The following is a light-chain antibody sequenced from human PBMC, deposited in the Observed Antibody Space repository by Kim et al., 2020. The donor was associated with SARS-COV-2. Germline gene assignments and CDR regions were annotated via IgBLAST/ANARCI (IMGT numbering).Light chain of an antibody. CDR3: AAWDDSLIGVV. CDR1: GSNIGSNT. CDR2: TND. J-gene: IGLJ3*02. Sequence: GQRVSISCSGGGSNIGSNTVNWYQQLPGTAPKLLIFTNDQRPSGVPDRFSGSKSGTSASLAISGLQSEDEADYYCAAWDDSLIGVVFGGGTQLTVL. V-gene: IGLV1-44*01.